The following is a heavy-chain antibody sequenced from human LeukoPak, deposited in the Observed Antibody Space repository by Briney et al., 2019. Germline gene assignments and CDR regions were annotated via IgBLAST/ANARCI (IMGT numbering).Heavy chain of an antibody. CDR3: GREFRRRTGTYYAAFDV. Sequence: GRTLSLSSAASVFNIYEFGIHCVPEAPRKGGEGVTGMSEDSDRIAYAESVKGRFTISRDNAKNSLHLQMDSLRADDTALYFCGREFRRRTGTYYAAFDVGGQRTNVSVST. CDR1: VFNIYEFG. V-gene: IGHV3-9*01. J-gene: IGHJ3*01. D-gene: IGHD1-26*01. CDR2: MSEDSDRI.